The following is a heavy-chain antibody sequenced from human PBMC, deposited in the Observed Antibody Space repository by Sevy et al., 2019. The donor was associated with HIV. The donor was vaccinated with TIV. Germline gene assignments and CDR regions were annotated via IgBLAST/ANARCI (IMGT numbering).Heavy chain of an antibody. CDR3: ARVRYDSGSYYKDY. CDR1: EFTFSDYY. J-gene: IGHJ4*02. V-gene: IGHV3-11*06. Sequence: GGSLRLSCAASEFTFSDYYMSWIRQAPGKGLEWVSYISSRSTYTNYADSVKGRFTISRDNARNSLYLQMNSLRAKDTAVYYCARVRYDSGSYYKDYWGQGTLVTVSS. D-gene: IGHD3-10*01. CDR2: ISSRSTYT.